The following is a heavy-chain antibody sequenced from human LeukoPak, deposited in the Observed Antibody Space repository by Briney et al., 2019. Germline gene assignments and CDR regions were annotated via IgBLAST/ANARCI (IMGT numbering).Heavy chain of an antibody. CDR2: ISGSGGST. Sequence: GGSLRLSCAASGFTFSSYAMGWVRQAPGKGLEWVSAISGSGGSTYYADSVKGRFTISRDNSKNTLYLQMNSLRAEDTAVYYCAKGGYCSSTSCYGRENWFDPWGQGTLVTVSS. V-gene: IGHV3-23*01. CDR3: AKGGYCSSTSCYGRENWFDP. J-gene: IGHJ5*02. D-gene: IGHD2-2*01. CDR1: GFTFSSYA.